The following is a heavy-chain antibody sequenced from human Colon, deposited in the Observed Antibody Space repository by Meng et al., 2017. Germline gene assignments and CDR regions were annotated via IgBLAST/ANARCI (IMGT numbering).Heavy chain of an antibody. CDR2: TYQNGRP. CDR3: AREVVVAGTRNWLDP. CDR1: GGSITSSDW. J-gene: IGHJ5*02. V-gene: IGHV4-4*02. D-gene: IGHD6-19*01. Sequence: QVHLQELGPGLVKPSGTLSLTCTVSGGSITSSDWWSWVRQTPGKGLEWIGETYQNGRPNYNPSLKSRVTISVDKSKNQFSLNMTSVTAADTAVYYCAREVVVAGTRNWLDPWGQGILVTVSS.